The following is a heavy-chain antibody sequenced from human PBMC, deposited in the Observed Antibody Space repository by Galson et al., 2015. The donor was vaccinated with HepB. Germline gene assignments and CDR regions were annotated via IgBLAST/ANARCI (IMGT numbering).Heavy chain of an antibody. CDR1: GFSLRTRGAG. D-gene: IGHD1-26*01. J-gene: IGHJ4*02. CDR3: AHSPYSGSYYYFDY. CDR2: IYWDDDK. V-gene: IGHV2-5*02. Sequence: PALVKPPQTLTLTCTFSGFSLRTRGAGVGWIRQPPGKALEWLALIYWDDDKRYSPSLKRRLTITKDTSKNQVVLTMTNVDPVDTATYYCAHSPYSGSYYYFDYWGQGTLVTVSS.